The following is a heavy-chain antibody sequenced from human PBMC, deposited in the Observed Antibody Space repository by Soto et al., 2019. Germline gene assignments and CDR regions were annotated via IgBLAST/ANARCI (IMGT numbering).Heavy chain of an antibody. V-gene: IGHV4-31*03. Sequence: QVQLQESGPGLVKPSQTLSLTCTVSGGSISSGGYFWSWIRQHPGKGLEWIGDINYSGSTYSNPSLTSRVTISVDTSKNQFSLKRSSVTAADTAVYYCARDILLWFGELPPRAHDAFDIWGQGTMVTVSS. CDR1: GGSISSGGYF. D-gene: IGHD3-10*01. CDR3: ARDILLWFGELPPRAHDAFDI. CDR2: INYSGST. J-gene: IGHJ3*02.